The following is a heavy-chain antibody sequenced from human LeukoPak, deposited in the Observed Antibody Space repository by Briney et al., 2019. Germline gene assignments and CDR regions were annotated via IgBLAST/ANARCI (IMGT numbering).Heavy chain of an antibody. J-gene: IGHJ4*02. CDR2: INPSGGST. Sequence: ASVTVSCKASGYTFTSYYLHWVRQAPGQGLEWMGIINPSGGSTTYRQKFQGRVTMTRDTSTSTVYMELSSLRSEGTAVYYCARDRLTTVTTSTPFDYWGQGTLVTVSS. CDR3: ARDRLTTVTTSTPFDY. CDR1: GYTFTSYY. D-gene: IGHD4-17*01. V-gene: IGHV1-46*01.